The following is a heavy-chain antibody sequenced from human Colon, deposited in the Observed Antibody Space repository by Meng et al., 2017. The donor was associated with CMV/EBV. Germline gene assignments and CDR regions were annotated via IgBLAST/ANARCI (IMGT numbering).Heavy chain of an antibody. J-gene: IGHJ4*02. CDR1: GDIFSSNSAA. D-gene: IGHD1-26*01. CDR2: TYYKTKWYN. V-gene: IGHV6-1*01. CDR3: VRDILRVGITYYFDY. Sequence: SEILSSTCAILGDIFSSNSAAWNWIRQSPSRGLEWLGRTYYKTKWYNDYAVSVKSRRTTNPDTSKNQYSLQLNSVTPEDTAVYYCVRDILRVGITYYFDYWGQGTLVTVSS.